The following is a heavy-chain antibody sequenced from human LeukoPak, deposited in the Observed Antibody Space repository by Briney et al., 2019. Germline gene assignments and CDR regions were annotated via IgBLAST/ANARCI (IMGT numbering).Heavy chain of an antibody. CDR1: GYSFTNYW. J-gene: IGHJ4*02. Sequence: GESLKISCMGSGYSFTNYWIGWVRQVPGSGLEWMGVIYPSDSDTRYSPSFQGQVTISDDKSIDTAYLQWSSLEASDTAMYYCARQRDSGFDFDSWGQGTLVTVSS. CDR3: ARQRDSGFDFDS. D-gene: IGHD5-12*01. V-gene: IGHV5-51*01. CDR2: IYPSDSDT.